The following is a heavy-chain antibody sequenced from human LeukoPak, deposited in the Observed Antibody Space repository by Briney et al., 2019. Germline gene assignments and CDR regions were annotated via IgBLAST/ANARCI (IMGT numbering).Heavy chain of an antibody. CDR3: ARDLGRYCSGGRCHYYSYYMDV. CDR1: GYTFTNYG. D-gene: IGHD2-15*01. J-gene: IGHJ6*03. CDR2: ISTYNGNT. Sequence: ASVKVSCKASGYTFTNYGISWVRQAPGQGLEWMGWISTYNGNTNYAQKLQGRVTMTTDTSTSTAYMELRRLRSDDTAVYYCARDLGRYCSGGRCHYYSYYMDVWGKATTVTVSS. V-gene: IGHV1-18*01.